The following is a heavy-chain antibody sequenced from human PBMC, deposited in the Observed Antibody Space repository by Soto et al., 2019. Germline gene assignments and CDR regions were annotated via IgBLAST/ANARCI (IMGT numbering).Heavy chain of an antibody. Sequence: PGESLRISCKGSGYSFSSHWIGWVRQMPGKGLDWMGIIYPGDSDTRYSPSFLGQVTISADKSINTAYLQWSSLKASDTAMYYCARQGNGAEGFDFWGQGALVTVSS. V-gene: IGHV5-51*01. CDR3: ARQGNGAEGFDF. CDR2: IYPGDSDT. CDR1: GYSFSSHW. D-gene: IGHD4-17*01. J-gene: IGHJ4*02.